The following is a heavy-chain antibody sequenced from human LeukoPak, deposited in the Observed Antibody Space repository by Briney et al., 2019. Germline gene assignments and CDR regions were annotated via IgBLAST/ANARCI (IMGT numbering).Heavy chain of an antibody. V-gene: IGHV3-23*01. Sequence: GGSLRLSCAASGFTFSSDAMSWVRQAPGKGLEWVSAISGSGGSTYYADSVKGRFTISRDNSKNTLYLQMNSLRAEDTAVYYCAKALDIVVVPAAMDYWGQGTLVTVSS. CDR2: ISGSGGST. J-gene: IGHJ4*02. CDR3: AKALDIVVVPAAMDY. D-gene: IGHD2-2*03. CDR1: GFTFSSDA.